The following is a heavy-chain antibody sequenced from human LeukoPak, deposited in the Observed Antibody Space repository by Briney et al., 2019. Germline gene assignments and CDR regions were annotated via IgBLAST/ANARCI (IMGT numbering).Heavy chain of an antibody. V-gene: IGHV3-11*01. CDR1: GFTFSDYY. CDR2: ISSSGSTI. Sequence: GGSLRLSCAASGFTFSDYYMSWIRQAPGKGLEWVSYISSSGSTIYYADSVKGRFTISRDNAKNSLYLQMNSLRAEDTAVYYCARDERCSGGSCYRGYYYYGMDVWGQGTTVTVSS. D-gene: IGHD2-15*01. J-gene: IGHJ6*02. CDR3: ARDERCSGGSCYRGYYYYGMDV.